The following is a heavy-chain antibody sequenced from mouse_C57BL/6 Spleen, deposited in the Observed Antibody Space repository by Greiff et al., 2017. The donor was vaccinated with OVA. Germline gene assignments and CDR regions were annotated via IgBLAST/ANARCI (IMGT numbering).Heavy chain of an antibody. CDR1: GYTFTSYW. J-gene: IGHJ3*01. V-gene: IGHV1-74*01. D-gene: IGHD2-4*01. CDR3: AMGYYDYDGGFAY. Sequence: QVQLKQPGAELVKPGASVKVSCKASGYTFTSYWMHWVKQRPGQGLEWIGRIHPSDSDTNYNQKFKGKATLTVDKSSSTAYMQLSSLTSEDSAVYYCAMGYYDYDGGFAYWGQGTLVTVSA. CDR2: IHPSDSDT.